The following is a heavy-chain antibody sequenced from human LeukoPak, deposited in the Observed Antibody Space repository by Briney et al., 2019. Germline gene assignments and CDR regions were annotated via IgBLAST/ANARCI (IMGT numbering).Heavy chain of an antibody. CDR2: TYYRSKWYN. D-gene: IGHD3-16*02. Sequence: SQTLSLTCAISGDSVSGNSAAWNWIRQSPSRGLEWLGRTYYRSKWYNDYAVSVKSRITINPDTSKNQFSLQLNSVTPEDTAVYYCARDLERDDYVWGSYRRYYFDYWGQGTLVTVSS. J-gene: IGHJ4*02. CDR3: ARDLERDDYVWGSYRRYYFDY. CDR1: GDSVSGNSAA. V-gene: IGHV6-1*01.